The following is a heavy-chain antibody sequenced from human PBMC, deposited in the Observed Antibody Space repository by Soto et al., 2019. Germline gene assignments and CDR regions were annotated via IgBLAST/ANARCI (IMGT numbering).Heavy chain of an antibody. D-gene: IGHD2-21*01. CDR2: IYPGDSDT. Sequence: PGESLKISCQGSGYSFSTSWIGWVRQMPGKGLEWMGIIYPGDSDTRYSPSFQGQVTISADKSISTAFLQWSSLKASDTATYYCARTTIAGIRGYFDYWGQGTLVTVYS. CDR3: ARTTIAGIRGYFDY. J-gene: IGHJ4*02. CDR1: GYSFSTSW. V-gene: IGHV5-51*01.